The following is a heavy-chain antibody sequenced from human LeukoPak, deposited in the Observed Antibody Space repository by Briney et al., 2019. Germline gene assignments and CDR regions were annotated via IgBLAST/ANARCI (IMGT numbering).Heavy chain of an antibody. J-gene: IGHJ4*02. D-gene: IGHD3-9*01. Sequence: SETLSLTCTVSGGSISSSSYYWGWIRQPPGKGLEWIGSIYYSGSTYYNPSLKSRVTISVDTSKNQFSLKLSSVTAADTAVYYCARVVKDYGILTGYFPAHFDYWGQGTLVTVSS. CDR3: ARVVKDYGILTGYFPAHFDY. V-gene: IGHV4-39*07. CDR2: IYYSGST. CDR1: GGSISSSSYY.